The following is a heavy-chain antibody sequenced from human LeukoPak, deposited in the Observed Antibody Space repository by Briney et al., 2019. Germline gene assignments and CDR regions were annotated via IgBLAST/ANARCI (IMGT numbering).Heavy chain of an antibody. J-gene: IGHJ4*02. D-gene: IGHD1-14*01. Sequence: EGSLRLSCAASGFSFSSSGINWVRQAPGKGLEWVSSIGSTGTDRYYADSVKGQFTISRDNAKNSLYLQMNSLRAEDTAVYYCATETIGRHYDYWGQGTLVTVSS. CDR3: ATETIGRHYDY. CDR1: GFSFSSSG. V-gene: IGHV3-21*01. CDR2: IGSTGTDR.